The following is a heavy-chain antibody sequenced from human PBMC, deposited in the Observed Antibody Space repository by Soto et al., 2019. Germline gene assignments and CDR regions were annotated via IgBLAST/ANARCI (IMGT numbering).Heavy chain of an antibody. J-gene: IGHJ6*02. CDR3: ARGAAIAAAVPYYYYGMDV. D-gene: IGHD6-13*01. CDR1: GYTFTSYG. V-gene: IGHV1-18*01. CDR2: ISAYNGNT. Sequence: QVQLVQSGAEVKKPGASVKVSCKASGYTFTSYGISWVRQAPGQGLEWMGWISAYNGNTNYAQKLQGRVTMTTDTXMSXAXMELRSLRSDDTAVYYCARGAAIAAAVPYYYYGMDVWGQGTTVTVSS.